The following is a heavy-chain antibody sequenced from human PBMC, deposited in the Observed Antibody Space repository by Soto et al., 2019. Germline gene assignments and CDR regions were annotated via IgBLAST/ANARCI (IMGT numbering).Heavy chain of an antibody. CDR1: GGIFSTYA. V-gene: IGHV1-69*01. J-gene: IGHJ4*02. CDR3: ARDRYDYGSGNYYNRIDF. CDR2: IIPIFGTP. Sequence: QVQLVQSGAEVKKPGSSVKVSCKASGGIFSTYAISWLRQAPGQGLEWMGGIIPIFGTPNYAQRFQGRVTITADESTSTAYMELGRLRSEDTAVYYCARDRYDYGSGNYYNRIDFWGQGTLFPVSA. D-gene: IGHD3-10*01.